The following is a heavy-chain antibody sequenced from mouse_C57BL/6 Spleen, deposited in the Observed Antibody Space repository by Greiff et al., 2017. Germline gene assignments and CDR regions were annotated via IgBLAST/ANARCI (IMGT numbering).Heavy chain of an antibody. CDR1: GFSLTSYG. Sequence: VPLHQSVPFLFPPSQSLSIPCPVSGFSLTSYGVHWVRQSPGKGLEWLGVIWSGGSTDYNAAFISRLSISKDNSKRQVFFKMNSLQADDTAIYYCARNYYGYSMDYWGQGTSVTVSS. V-gene: IGHV2-2*01. CDR2: IWSGGST. D-gene: IGHD1-1*01. CDR3: ARNYYGYSMDY. J-gene: IGHJ4*01.